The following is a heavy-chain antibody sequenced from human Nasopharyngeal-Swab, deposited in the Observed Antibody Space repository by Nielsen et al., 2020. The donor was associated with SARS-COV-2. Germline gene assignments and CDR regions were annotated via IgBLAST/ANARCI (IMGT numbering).Heavy chain of an antibody. V-gene: IGHV1-18*01. CDR2: ISAYNADT. D-gene: IGHD3-10*01. Sequence: ASVKVSCKASGYTFSSYGINWVRQAPGRGLEWMGWISAYNADTSYAQRLQDRVSMTTDTSTSTAYMELRSLRSDDTAVYYCARPRHGSGSYFDYWGQGTLVTVSS. CDR3: ARPRHGSGSYFDY. CDR1: GYTFSSYG. J-gene: IGHJ4*02.